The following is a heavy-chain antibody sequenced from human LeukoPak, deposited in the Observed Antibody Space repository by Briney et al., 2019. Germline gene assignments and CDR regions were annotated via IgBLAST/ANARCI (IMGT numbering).Heavy chain of an antibody. D-gene: IGHD3-22*01. CDR3: ARDSGVIEGMFDY. CDR2: IYYSGST. V-gene: IGHV4-59*01. Sequence: SETLSLTCTVSGGSTSSYYWSWIRQPPGKGLEWIGYIYYSGSTNYNPSLKSRVTISVDTSKNQFSLKLSSVTAADTAVYYCARDSGVIEGMFDYWGQGTLVTVSS. CDR1: GGSTSSYY. J-gene: IGHJ4*02.